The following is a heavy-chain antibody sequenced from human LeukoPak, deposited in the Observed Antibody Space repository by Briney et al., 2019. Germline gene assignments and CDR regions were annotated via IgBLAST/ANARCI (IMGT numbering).Heavy chain of an antibody. D-gene: IGHD3-3*01. CDR3: GAGPLTYYDFWSGYSRYYYYMDV. Sequence: KPSETLSLTCAVYGGSFTGYYWSWLRQPPGKGLEWIGEINHSGSTNYNPSLKSRVTISVDTSKNHLSLKLSSVTAADTAVYYCGAGPLTYYDFWSGYSRYYYYMDVWGKGTTVTVSS. J-gene: IGHJ6*03. CDR1: GGSFTGYY. V-gene: IGHV4-34*01. CDR2: INHSGST.